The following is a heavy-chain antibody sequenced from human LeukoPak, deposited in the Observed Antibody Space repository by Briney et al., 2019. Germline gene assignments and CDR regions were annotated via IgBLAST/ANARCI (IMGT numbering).Heavy chain of an antibody. CDR1: GYIFTSYW. Sequence: GESLKISCKGSGYIFTSYWIAWVRQLPGKGLEWMGIIYPGDSDTRYSPSFQGQVTISADKSISTAYLQWSSLKASDTAMYYCARRSGSFQGDSNFDYWGQGTLVTVSS. V-gene: IGHV5-51*01. CDR2: IYPGDSDT. CDR3: ARRSGSFQGDSNFDY. J-gene: IGHJ4*02. D-gene: IGHD1-26*01.